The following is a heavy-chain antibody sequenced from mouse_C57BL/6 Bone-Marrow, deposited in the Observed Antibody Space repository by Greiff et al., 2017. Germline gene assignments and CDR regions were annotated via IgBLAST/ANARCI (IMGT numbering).Heavy chain of an antibody. J-gene: IGHJ2*01. V-gene: IGHV5-6*01. D-gene: IGHD1-1*01. CDR3: ARHYYGSSYRYFDY. CDR2: ISSGGSYT. Sequence: EVKLMESGGDLVKPGGSLKLSCAASGFTFSSYGMSWVRQTPDKRLEWVATISSGGSYTYYPDSVKGRFTISRDNAKNTLYLQMSSLTSEDTAMYYCARHYYGSSYRYFDYWGQGTTLTVSS. CDR1: GFTFSSYG.